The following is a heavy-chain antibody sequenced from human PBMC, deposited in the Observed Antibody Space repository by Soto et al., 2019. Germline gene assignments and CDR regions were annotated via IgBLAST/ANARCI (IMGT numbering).Heavy chain of an antibody. V-gene: IGHV3-74*01. CDR2: INSDGSST. Sequence: PGGSLRLSCAASGFTFSSYWMHWVRQAPGKGLVWVSRINSDGSSTSYADSVKGRFTISRDNAKNTLYLQMNSLTAEDTAVYFCAKRRGAGGHFDYWGQGALVTVSS. CDR1: GFTFSSYW. D-gene: IGHD2-15*01. J-gene: IGHJ4*02. CDR3: AKRRGAGGHFDY.